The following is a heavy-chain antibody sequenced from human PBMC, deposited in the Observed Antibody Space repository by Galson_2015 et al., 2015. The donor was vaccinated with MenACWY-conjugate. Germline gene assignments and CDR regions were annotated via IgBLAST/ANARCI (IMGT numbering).Heavy chain of an antibody. CDR2: IYPGDSDT. V-gene: IGHV5-51*01. J-gene: IGHJ3*01. D-gene: IGHD3-10*01. CDR3: ARRGVRGLTDDAFDF. Sequence: QSGAEVKKSGDSLQISCEASGYSFTGYWIVWVRQMPGKGLEWMGIIYPGDSDTTYSPSFEGQVTMSADKSISTAYSQWSSLKTSDSAIYFCARRGVRGLTDDAFDFWGQGTLVSVSS. CDR1: GYSFTGYW.